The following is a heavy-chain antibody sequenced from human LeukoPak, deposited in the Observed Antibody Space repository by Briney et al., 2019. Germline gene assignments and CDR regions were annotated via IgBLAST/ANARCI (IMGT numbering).Heavy chain of an antibody. V-gene: IGHV3-23*01. Sequence: GGSLRLSCAASGFTFSSYAMSWVRQAPGKGLEWVSAISGSGGSTYYADSVKGRFTISRDNSKNTLYLQMNSLRAEDTAVYYCAKSPLFVVVPAAIAGVSQYFDYWGQGTLVTVSS. CDR3: AKSPLFVVVPAAIAGVSQYFDY. CDR2: ISGSGGST. D-gene: IGHD2-2*01. CDR1: GFTFSSYA. J-gene: IGHJ4*02.